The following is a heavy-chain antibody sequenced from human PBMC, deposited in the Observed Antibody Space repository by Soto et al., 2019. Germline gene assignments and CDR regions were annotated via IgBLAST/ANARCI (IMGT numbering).Heavy chain of an antibody. Sequence: ASGKVSCKVSGYTLTELSKHWVRQAPGKGLEWKGGFDPEDGETIYAQKFQGRVTKTEDTSTDTAYMELSSLFSEDTAVYYCETDRDAFDIWGQGTMVTVS. CDR1: GYTLTELS. CDR3: ETDRDAFDI. CDR2: FDPEDGET. V-gene: IGHV1-24*01. J-gene: IGHJ3*02.